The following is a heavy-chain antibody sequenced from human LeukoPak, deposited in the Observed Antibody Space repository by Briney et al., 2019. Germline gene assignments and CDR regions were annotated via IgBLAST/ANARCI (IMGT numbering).Heavy chain of an antibody. CDR2: ISPNSGGT. Sequence: ASVKVSCKASGYTFIGYYMYWVRQAPGQGLEWMGWISPNSGGTNYAQKFQGRVTMTRDTSISTVYMELSRLRSDDTAVYYCARPAVAGTLYNWFDPWGQGTLVTVSS. V-gene: IGHV1-2*02. CDR3: ARPAVAGTLYNWFDP. D-gene: IGHD6-19*01. J-gene: IGHJ5*02. CDR1: GYTFIGYY.